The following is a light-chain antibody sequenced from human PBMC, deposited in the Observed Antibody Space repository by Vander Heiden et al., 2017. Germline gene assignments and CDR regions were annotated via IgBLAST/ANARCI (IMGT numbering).Light chain of an antibody. CDR1: QSLLYTNGDTY. J-gene: IGKJ2*01. CDR3: MQGTYWPYT. Sequence: DVVMTQFPLSLPVTLGQPASISCRSSQSLLYTNGDTYLNCCFQRPGQSPGRLIYKVSNRDPGVPDRFSGSGSGTDFTLKISRVEAEDVGVYYCMQGTYWPYTFGQGTTLEIK. CDR2: KVS. V-gene: IGKV2-30*01.